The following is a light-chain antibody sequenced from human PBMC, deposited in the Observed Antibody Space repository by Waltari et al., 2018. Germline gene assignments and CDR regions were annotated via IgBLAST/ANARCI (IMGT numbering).Light chain of an antibody. V-gene: IGLV7-43*01. CDR1: TGTVSHDFY. Sequence: QIVVTQEPSVTVSPGGTVTLTCASSTGTVSHDFYPNWFQQKPGQAPRSLIHSSVAKHSWTLARFSGSLLGGKARLTLSGVRPEDEADYYCLLYYGGTWVFGGGTKLTV. CDR3: LLYYGGTWV. J-gene: IGLJ3*02. CDR2: SSV.